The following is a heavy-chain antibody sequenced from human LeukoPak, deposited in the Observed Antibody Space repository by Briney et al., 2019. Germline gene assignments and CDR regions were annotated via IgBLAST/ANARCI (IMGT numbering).Heavy chain of an antibody. CDR2: IWSDVSDK. V-gene: IGHV3-33*01. CDR1: GFTFSGYG. Sequence: GGSLRLSCIASGFTFSGYGMHWVRQAPGKGLEWVVLIWSDVSDKYYAESVKGRFTISRDNSKNTLYLQMNSLRGDDTAVYYCVRLGSGWSMDYWGQGTLVTVSS. J-gene: IGHJ4*02. CDR3: VRLGSGWSMDY. D-gene: IGHD6-19*01.